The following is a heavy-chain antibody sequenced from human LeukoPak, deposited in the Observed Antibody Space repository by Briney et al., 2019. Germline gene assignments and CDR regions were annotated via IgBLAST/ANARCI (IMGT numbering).Heavy chain of an antibody. CDR3: TTGGYYDSSGYSGDWFDP. J-gene: IGHJ5*02. V-gene: IGHV3-15*01. CDR2: IKSKTDGGTT. Sequence: GGSLRLSCAASGFTFSNAWMSWVRQAPGKGLEWVGRIKSKTDGGTTDYAAPEKGRFTISRDDSKNTLYLQMNSLKTEDTAVYYCTTGGYYDSSGYSGDWFDPWGREPWSPSPQ. CDR1: GFTFSNAW. D-gene: IGHD3-22*01.